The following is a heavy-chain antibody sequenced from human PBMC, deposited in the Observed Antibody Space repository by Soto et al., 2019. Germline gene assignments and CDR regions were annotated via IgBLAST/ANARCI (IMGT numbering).Heavy chain of an antibody. J-gene: IGHJ4*02. Sequence: EVQLVETGGGLIQPGGSLRLSCAASGFTVSNNYMSWVRQAPGKGLEWVSLIYSGGSTFYADSVKGRFTISRDNSKNTLFLQMNSLRAEDTAVYFCATYTCLYYWGQVTLVTVSS. V-gene: IGHV3-53*02. CDR1: GFTVSNNY. CDR2: IYSGGST. D-gene: IGHD2-2*02. CDR3: ATYTCLYY.